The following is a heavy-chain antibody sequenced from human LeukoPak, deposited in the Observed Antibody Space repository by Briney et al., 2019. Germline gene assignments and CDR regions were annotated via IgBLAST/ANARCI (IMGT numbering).Heavy chain of an antibody. D-gene: IGHD4-17*01. J-gene: IGHJ4*02. Sequence: SVKVSCKASGGTFSSYAISWVRQAPGQGLEWMGGIFPIFGTANYAQKFQGRVTITTDESTSTAYMELSSLRSEDTAVYYCASPTYDYGDPLDYWGQGTLVTVSS. CDR1: GGTFSSYA. CDR3: ASPTYDYGDPLDY. V-gene: IGHV1-69*05. CDR2: IFPIFGTA.